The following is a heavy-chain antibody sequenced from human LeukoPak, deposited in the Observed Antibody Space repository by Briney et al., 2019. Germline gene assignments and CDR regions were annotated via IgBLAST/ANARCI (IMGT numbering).Heavy chain of an antibody. J-gene: IGHJ4*02. CDR3: ARVRFSSGWPNFDY. CDR2: ISSSSSTI. V-gene: IGHV3-48*01. D-gene: IGHD6-19*01. Sequence: GGSLRLSCAASGFTFSSYSMNWVRQAPGKGLEWVSYISSSSSTIYYADSVKGRFTISRDNAKNSLYLQTNSLRAEDTAVYYCARVRFSSGWPNFDYWGQGTLVTVSS. CDR1: GFTFSSYS.